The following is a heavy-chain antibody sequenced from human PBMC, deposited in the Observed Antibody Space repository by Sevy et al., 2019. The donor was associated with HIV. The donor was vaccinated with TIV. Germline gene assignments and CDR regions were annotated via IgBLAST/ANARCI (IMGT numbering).Heavy chain of an antibody. Sequence: GGSLRLSCAASGFTFSSYSMYWVRQAPGRGLEWVSSISSSSSYIYYADSVKGRFTISRDNAKNSLYLQMNSLRAEDTAVYYCARVLRIGDYPFDYWGQRTLVTVSS. CDR2: ISSSSSYI. V-gene: IGHV3-21*01. CDR3: ARVLRIGDYPFDY. CDR1: GFTFSSYS. J-gene: IGHJ4*02. D-gene: IGHD4-17*01.